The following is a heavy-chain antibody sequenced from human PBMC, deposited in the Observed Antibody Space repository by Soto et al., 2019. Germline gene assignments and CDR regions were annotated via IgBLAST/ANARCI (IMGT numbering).Heavy chain of an antibody. V-gene: IGHV3-23*01. D-gene: IGHD2-15*01. CDR3: AKRDRQVSATPFFDY. J-gene: IGHJ4*02. CDR1: GSTFSSYA. CDR2: ISNTGVST. Sequence: EVQLLESGGGLVQPGGSLRLSLAASGSTFSSYAMTWVGQAPGKGPEWFSGISNTGVSTHYADSVKGRFTISRDNSKNTLYLQMNSLRVDDTAVYYCAKRDRQVSATPFFDYWGQGTLVTVSS.